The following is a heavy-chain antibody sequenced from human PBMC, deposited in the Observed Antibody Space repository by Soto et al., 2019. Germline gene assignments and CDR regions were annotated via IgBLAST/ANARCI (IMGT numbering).Heavy chain of an antibody. CDR2: ISWDGGST. V-gene: IGHV3-43D*04. Sequence: GSLRLSCAASGFTFDDYAMHWVRQAPGKGLEWVSLISWDGGSTYYADSVKGRFTISRDNSKNSLYLQMNSLGAEDTALYYCAKAYCSSNSCDRYYYYGMDVWGQGTTVTVSS. CDR1: GFTFDDYA. J-gene: IGHJ6*02. D-gene: IGHD2-2*01. CDR3: AKAYCSSNSCDRYYYYGMDV.